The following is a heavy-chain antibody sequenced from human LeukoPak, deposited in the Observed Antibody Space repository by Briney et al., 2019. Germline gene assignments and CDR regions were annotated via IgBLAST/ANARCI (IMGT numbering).Heavy chain of an antibody. J-gene: IGHJ3*02. Sequence: SGGSLRLSCAGSGFTFSSHWMNWIRQTPGKGLEWVASIKHDGSEKNYVDSVKGRFTISRDNAKNSLYVEMNNLRGEDTAVYYCARGLYTYYYDSSGPGTFDIWGQGTMVTVSS. CDR2: IKHDGSEK. CDR3: ARGLYTYYYDSSGPGTFDI. D-gene: IGHD3-22*01. V-gene: IGHV3-7*03. CDR1: GFTFSSHW.